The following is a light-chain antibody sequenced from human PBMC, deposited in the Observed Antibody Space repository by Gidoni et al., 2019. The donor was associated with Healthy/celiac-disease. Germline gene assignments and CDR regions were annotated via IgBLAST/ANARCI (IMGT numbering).Light chain of an antibody. J-gene: IGKJ4*01. Sequence: DIQMTQSPSPLSASVGDRVTITCRASQSIRSWLAWYQQKPGKAPKLLIYDASSLESGVPSRFSGSGSGTEFTLTISSLQPDDFATYYCQQYNSYSPLTFGGGTKVEIK. CDR2: DAS. CDR3: QQYNSYSPLT. CDR1: QSIRSW. V-gene: IGKV1-5*01.